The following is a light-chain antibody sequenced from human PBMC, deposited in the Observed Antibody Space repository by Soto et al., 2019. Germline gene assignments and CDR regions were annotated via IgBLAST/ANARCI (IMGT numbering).Light chain of an antibody. CDR1: QSVSSN. CDR2: GAA. Sequence: EIVMTQSRATLSVSPGERATLSCRASQSVSSNLAWYQQKPGQAPRLLIYGAATRATGIPARFSGSGSGTEMTLTISSLQSEDFAVYYCQQYNNWPPLTFGGGTKVEIK. V-gene: IGKV3-15*01. J-gene: IGKJ4*01. CDR3: QQYNNWPPLT.